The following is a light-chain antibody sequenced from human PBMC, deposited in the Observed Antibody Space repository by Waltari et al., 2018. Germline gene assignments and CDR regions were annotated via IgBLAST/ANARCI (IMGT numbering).Light chain of an antibody. CDR1: QGIRSG. CDR3: QQYYTTPYT. J-gene: IGKJ2*01. Sequence: AIQLTQSPSSLSASIGDRVTISCRASQGIRSGLAWYQQKPGQPPKLLIYDASTLDSGVPSRFSGSGSGTDFTLTISSLQPEDVAVYYCQQYYTTPYTFGQGTKLEIK. V-gene: IGKV1-13*02. CDR2: DAS.